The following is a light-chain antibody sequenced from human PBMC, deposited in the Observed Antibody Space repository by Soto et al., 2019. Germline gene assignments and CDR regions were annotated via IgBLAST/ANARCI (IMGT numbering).Light chain of an antibody. CDR1: RSLSSTS. V-gene: IGKV3-20*01. J-gene: IGKJ1*01. CDR2: DVS. CDR3: QQYGSSPRT. Sequence: EIVLRQCPGTLSLSPGERGALSCRASRSLSSTSLAWYQQRPGQAPRLLIYDVSSRATGIPDRFSGSGSGTDFTLTINRLEPDDFAVYYCQQYGSSPRTFGQGTKV.